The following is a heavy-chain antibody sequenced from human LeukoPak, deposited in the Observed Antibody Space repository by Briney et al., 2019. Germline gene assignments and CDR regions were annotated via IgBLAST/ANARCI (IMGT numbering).Heavy chain of an antibody. Sequence: SCKASGYTFTSYGISWVRQAPGKGLEWVSYITSNSDHRFYVPSVRGRFTISRDNSKNTLYLQMNSLRAEDTAVYYCARGRSITIFDPYFQHWGQGTLVTVSS. D-gene: IGHD3-3*01. CDR1: GYTFTSYG. CDR3: ARGRSITIFDPYFQH. V-gene: IGHV3-48*01. J-gene: IGHJ1*01. CDR2: ITSNSDHR.